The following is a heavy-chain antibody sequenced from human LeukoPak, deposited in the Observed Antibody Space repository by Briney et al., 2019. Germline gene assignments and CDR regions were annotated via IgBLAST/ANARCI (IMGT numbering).Heavy chain of an antibody. V-gene: IGHV3-53*01. Sequence: GGSLRLSCAASGFTVGFTVTNNYISWVRQAPGKGLEWVSNINLDGTTHYANSVKGRFTISRDNLKNTVYLQLNSLKPEDTAVYYCARSISVTAVFGSWGQGTLVTVSS. CDR3: ARSISVTAVFGS. D-gene: IGHD4-17*01. CDR1: GFTVGFTVTNNY. J-gene: IGHJ4*02. CDR2: INLDGTT.